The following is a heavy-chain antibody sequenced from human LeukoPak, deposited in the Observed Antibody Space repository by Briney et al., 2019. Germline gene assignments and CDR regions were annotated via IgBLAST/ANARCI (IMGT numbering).Heavy chain of an antibody. CDR1: GYTFTGYY. D-gene: IGHD4-17*01. J-gene: IGHJ3*02. CDR3: ARDFITYGDYAGDAFDI. CDR2: IIPIFGTA. V-gene: IGHV1-69*13. Sequence: GASVKVSCKASGYTFTGYYMHWVRQAPGQGLEWMGWIIPIFGTANYAQKFQGRVTITADESTSTAYMELSSLRSEDTAVYYCARDFITYGDYAGDAFDIWGQGTMVTVSS.